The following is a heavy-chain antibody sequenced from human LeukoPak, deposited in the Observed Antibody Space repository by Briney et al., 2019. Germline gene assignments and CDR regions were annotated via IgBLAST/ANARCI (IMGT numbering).Heavy chain of an antibody. Sequence: GASVKVSSKASGYTVTSYDINWVRQATGEGLEWMGWMNPNSGNTGYAQKFQGRVTITRNTSISTAYMELSSLRSEDTAVYYCARLLAYTVPSPWGQGTLVTVSS. D-gene: IGHD2-2*02. CDR2: MNPNSGNT. J-gene: IGHJ5*02. CDR1: GYTVTSYD. V-gene: IGHV1-8*01. CDR3: ARLLAYTVPSP.